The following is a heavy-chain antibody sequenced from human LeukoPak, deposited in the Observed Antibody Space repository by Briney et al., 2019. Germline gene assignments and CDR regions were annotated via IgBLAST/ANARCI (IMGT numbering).Heavy chain of an antibody. Sequence: GGSLRLSCAASGFTVSSNYMSWVRQAPGKGLEWVSVIYSGGSTYYADSVKGRSTISRDNSKNTLYLQMNSLRAEDTAVYYCARVRYYDSSGYDPWFDPWGQGTLVTVSS. CDR3: ARVRYYDSSGYDPWFDP. CDR1: GFTVSSNY. D-gene: IGHD3-22*01. J-gene: IGHJ5*02. V-gene: IGHV3-66*01. CDR2: IYSGGST.